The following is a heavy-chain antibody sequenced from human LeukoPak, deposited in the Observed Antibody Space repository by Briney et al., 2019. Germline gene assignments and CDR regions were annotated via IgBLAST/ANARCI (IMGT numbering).Heavy chain of an antibody. Sequence: PGGSLRLSCAASGFTFGDTWMNWVRQAPGKGLEWVGRIKSKTDGGTTDYAAPVKGRFTISRGDSKNTLYLQMNSLKTEDTAVYYCTTDPNWNYPTRWGQGTLVTVSS. J-gene: IGHJ4*02. D-gene: IGHD1-7*01. CDR1: GFTFGDTW. V-gene: IGHV3-15*07. CDR3: TTDPNWNYPTR. CDR2: IKSKTDGGTT.